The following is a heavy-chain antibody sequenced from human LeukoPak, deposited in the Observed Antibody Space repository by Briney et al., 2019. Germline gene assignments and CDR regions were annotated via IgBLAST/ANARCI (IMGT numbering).Heavy chain of an antibody. J-gene: IGHJ4*02. V-gene: IGHV3-23*01. CDR3: AKDINPDYDYVWGSYRLFDY. D-gene: IGHD3-16*02. CDR1: GFTFSSYA. CDR2: ISGSGGST. Sequence: GGSLRLSCAASGFTFSSYAMSWVRQAPGKGLEWVSAISGSGGSTYYADSVKGRFTISRDNSKNTLYLQMNSLRAEDTAVYYCAKDINPDYDYVWGSYRLFDYWGQGTLVTVSS.